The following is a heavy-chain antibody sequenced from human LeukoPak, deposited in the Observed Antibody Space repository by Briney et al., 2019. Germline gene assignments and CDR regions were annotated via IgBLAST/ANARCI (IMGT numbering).Heavy chain of an antibody. J-gene: IGHJ4*02. V-gene: IGHV3-23*01. D-gene: IGHD4-23*01. CDR3: ARRDGDNDRGFDY. Sequence: GGSLRLSCAASGFTFSSYAMSWVRQAPGKGLEWVSTIGGSGDNTYYADSMKGRFTISRDNSKNTLYLQMNSLRAEDTAVYYCARRDGDNDRGFDYWGQGTLVIVSS. CDR2: IGGSGDNT. CDR1: GFTFSSYA.